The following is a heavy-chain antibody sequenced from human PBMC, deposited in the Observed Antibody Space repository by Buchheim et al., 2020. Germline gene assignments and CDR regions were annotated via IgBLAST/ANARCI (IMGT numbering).Heavy chain of an antibody. J-gene: IGHJ4*02. V-gene: IGHV3-30*04. CDR3: ARGGMYYYDSSGYYSHFDY. CDR2: ISYDGSNK. Sequence: QVQLVESGGGVVQPGRSLRLSCAASGFTCSSYAMHWVRQAPGKGLEWVAVISYDGSNKYYADSVKGRFTISRDNSKNTLHLQMNSLRAEDTAVYYCARGGMYYYDSSGYYSHFDYWGQGTL. D-gene: IGHD3-22*01. CDR1: GFTCSSYA.